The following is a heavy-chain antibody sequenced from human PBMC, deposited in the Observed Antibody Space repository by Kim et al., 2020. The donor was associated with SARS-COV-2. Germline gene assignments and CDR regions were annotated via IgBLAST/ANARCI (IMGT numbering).Heavy chain of an antibody. D-gene: IGHD1-7*01. J-gene: IGHJ4*02. Sequence: GVNTFYADSVKGRFTSSRDTSKNTLYLQMNSLRAEDTALYYCARTNNLDSWGQGTLVTVTS. CDR2: GVNT. V-gene: IGHV3-23*01. CDR3: ARTNNLDS.